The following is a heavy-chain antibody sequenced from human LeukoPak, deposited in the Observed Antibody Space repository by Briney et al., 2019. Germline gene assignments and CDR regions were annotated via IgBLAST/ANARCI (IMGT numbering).Heavy chain of an antibody. Sequence: GGSLRLSCAASGFSFDDYAMHWVRHAPGKGLEWVSGISWNSGNIGYADSVKGRFTISRDNAKNSLYLQMNSLRADDTALYYCAKDTRGYSYGSYFDYWGRGTLVTVSS. V-gene: IGHV3-9*01. J-gene: IGHJ4*02. CDR3: AKDTRGYSYGSYFDY. D-gene: IGHD5-18*01. CDR1: GFSFDDYA. CDR2: ISWNSGNI.